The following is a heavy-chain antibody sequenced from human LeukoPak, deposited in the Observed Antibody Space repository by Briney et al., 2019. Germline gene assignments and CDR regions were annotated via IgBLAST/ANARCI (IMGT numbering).Heavy chain of an antibody. V-gene: IGHV4-30-4*08. J-gene: IGHJ3*02. D-gene: IGHD4-11*01. Sequence: PSETLSLTCTVSGGSISSGDYYWSWIRQPPGKGLEWIGYIYYSGSTYYNPSLKSRVTTSVDTSKNQFSLKLSSVTAADTAVYYCASYHSNPNDAFDIWGQGTMVTVSS. CDR3: ASYHSNPNDAFDI. CDR2: IYYSGST. CDR1: GGSISSGDYY.